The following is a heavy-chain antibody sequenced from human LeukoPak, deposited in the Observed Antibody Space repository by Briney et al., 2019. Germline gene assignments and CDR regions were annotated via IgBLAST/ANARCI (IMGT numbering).Heavy chain of an antibody. J-gene: IGHJ5*02. D-gene: IGHD3-16*02. CDR1: GFTFSSYA. CDR3: AKGSVEYDYVWGSYRYRENWFDP. Sequence: GGSLRLSCAASGFTFSSYAMSWVRQAPGKGLEWVSAISGSGGSTYYADSVKGRFTISRDNSKNTLYLQINSLRAEDTAVYYCAKGSVEYDYVWGSYRYRENWFDPWGQGTLVTVSS. CDR2: ISGSGGST. V-gene: IGHV3-23*01.